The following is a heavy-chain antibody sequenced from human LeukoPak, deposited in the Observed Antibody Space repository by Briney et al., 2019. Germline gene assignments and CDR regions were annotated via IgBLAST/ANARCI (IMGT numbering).Heavy chain of an antibody. J-gene: IGHJ4*02. CDR3: ARQTYPGGLY. CDR1: GGSFSGYY. D-gene: IGHD1-14*01. V-gene: IGHV4-34*01. Sequence: PSETLSLTCAVYGGSFSGYYWSWIRQPPGKGLEWIGEINHSGSTNYNPSLKSRVTISVDTSKNQLSLKLSSVTAADTAVYYCARQTYPGGLYWGQGTLVTVSS. CDR2: INHSGST.